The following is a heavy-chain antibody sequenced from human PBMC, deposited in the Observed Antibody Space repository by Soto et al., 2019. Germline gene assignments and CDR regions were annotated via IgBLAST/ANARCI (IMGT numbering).Heavy chain of an antibody. V-gene: IGHV1-3*01. CDR1: GYTFTSYA. CDR2: INAGNGNT. CDR3: ARIGYCFCGTCEYCYYMDV. Sequence: DSVKVSCKASGYTFTSYAMHWVRQAPGQRLEWMGWINAGNGNTKYSQKFQGRVTITRDTSASTAYMELSSLRSEDTAVSYCARIGYCFCGTCEYCYYMDVCGKRNT. D-gene: IGHD2-15*01. J-gene: IGHJ6*03.